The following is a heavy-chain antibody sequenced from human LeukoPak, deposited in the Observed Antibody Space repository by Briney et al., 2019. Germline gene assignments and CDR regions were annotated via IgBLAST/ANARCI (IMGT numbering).Heavy chain of an antibody. CDR2: IIPILGIA. CDR3: AVERLVDTAMAYFDY. J-gene: IGHJ4*02. CDR1: GGTFSSYT. Sequence: GASVKVSCKASGGTFSSYTISWVRQAPGQGLEWMGRIIPILGIANYAQKFQGRVTITADKSTSTAYMELSSLRSEDTAVYYCAVERLVDTAMAYFDYWGQGTLVTVSS. V-gene: IGHV1-69*02. D-gene: IGHD5-18*01.